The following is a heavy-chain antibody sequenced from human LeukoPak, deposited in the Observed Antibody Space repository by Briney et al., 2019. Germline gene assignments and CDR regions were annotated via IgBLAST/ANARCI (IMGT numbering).Heavy chain of an antibody. CDR3: ARLGVTVDYYGSLGPRMDV. J-gene: IGHJ6*02. D-gene: IGHD3-10*01. V-gene: IGHV4-59*08. Sequence: SETLSLTCTVSGGSISSYYWSWIRQPPGKGLEWIGYIYYSGSTNYNPSLKSRVTISVDTSKNQFSLKLSSVTAADTAVYYCARLGVTVDYYGSLGPRMDVWGQGTTVTVSS. CDR1: GGSISSYY. CDR2: IYYSGST.